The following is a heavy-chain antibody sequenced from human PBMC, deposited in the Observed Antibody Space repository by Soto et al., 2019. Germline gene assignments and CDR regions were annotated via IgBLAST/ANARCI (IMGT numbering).Heavy chain of an antibody. D-gene: IGHD3-16*02. J-gene: IGHJ4*02. CDR1: GFTLSNYW. CDR3: AKDIVDLLYLRLGELSFDY. V-gene: IGHV3-7*03. CDR2: IKEDGSEK. Sequence: EVQLVESGGGLVQPGGSLRLSCAASGFTLSNYWMSWVRQAPGKGLEWVANIKEDGSEKYYVDSVKGRFTISRDNAKNSLYLQMNSLRAEDTAVYYCAKDIVDLLYLRLGELSFDYWGQGTLVTVSS.